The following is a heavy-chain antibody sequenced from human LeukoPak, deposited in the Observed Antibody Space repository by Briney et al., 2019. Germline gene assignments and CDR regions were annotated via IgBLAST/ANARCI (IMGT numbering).Heavy chain of an antibody. CDR1: GYTFTSYA. Sequence: ASVKVSCKASGYTFTSYAMHWVRQAPGQRLEWMGWINAGNGNTKYSQKFQGRVPITRDTSASTAYMELSSLRSEDTAVYYCARDPGEWELPDYWGQGTLVTVSS. D-gene: IGHD1-26*01. J-gene: IGHJ4*02. CDR3: ARDPGEWELPDY. V-gene: IGHV1-3*01. CDR2: INAGNGNT.